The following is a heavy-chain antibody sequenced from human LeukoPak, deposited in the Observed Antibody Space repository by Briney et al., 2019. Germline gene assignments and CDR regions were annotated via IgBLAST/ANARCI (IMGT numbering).Heavy chain of an antibody. J-gene: IGHJ4*02. CDR2: ISSGSDYI. Sequence: GGSLRLPCSASGFIFTYYNMNWVRQAPGKGLEWVASISSGSDYIYYADSVKGRFTISRDNAKNSLYLQMSSLSAEDTAVYFCARVDESEGDYWDQGTLVTVSS. V-gene: IGHV3-21*06. CDR3: ARVDESEGDY. CDR1: GFIFTYYN.